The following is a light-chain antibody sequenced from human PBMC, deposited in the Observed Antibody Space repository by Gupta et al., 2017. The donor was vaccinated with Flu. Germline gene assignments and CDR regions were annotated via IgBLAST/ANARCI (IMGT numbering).Light chain of an antibody. CDR3: QPKDNFPWT. J-gene: IGKJ1*01. CDR2: AAS. Sequence: PSFVSASVGDRVTITCRASQGIREWLDWYQQKPGKAPKLLISAASRVESGVPTRFSGSGSGTEFTLTISRRQPEDFATYYCQPKDNFPWTFGQGTKVEIK. CDR1: QGIREW. V-gene: IGKV1-12*01.